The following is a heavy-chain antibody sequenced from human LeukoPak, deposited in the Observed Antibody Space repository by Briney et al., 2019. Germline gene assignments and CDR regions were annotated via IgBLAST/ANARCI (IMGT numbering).Heavy chain of an antibody. Sequence: ASVKVSRKASGYTFTSYGISWVRQAPGQGLEWMGWISAYNGNTNYAQKLQGRVTMTTDTSTSTAYMELRSLRSDDTAVYYCARDSGTMVKGDFDYWGQGTLVTVSS. CDR2: ISAYNGNT. CDR1: GYTFTSYG. D-gene: IGHD3-10*01. CDR3: ARDSGTMVKGDFDY. V-gene: IGHV1-18*01. J-gene: IGHJ4*02.